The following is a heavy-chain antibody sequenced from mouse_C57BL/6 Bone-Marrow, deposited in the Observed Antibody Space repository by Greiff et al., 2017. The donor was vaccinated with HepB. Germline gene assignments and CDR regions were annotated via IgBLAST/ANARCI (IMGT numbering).Heavy chain of an antibody. J-gene: IGHJ3*01. D-gene: IGHD1-1*01. Sequence: EVQLQQSGAELVRPGASVKLSCTASGFNIKDDYMHWVKQRPEQGLEWIGWIDPENGDTEYASKFQGKATITADTPSNTAYLQLSSLTSEDTAVYYCTRLRWFAYWGQGTLVTVSA. CDR1: GFNIKDDY. CDR3: TRLRWFAY. CDR2: IDPENGDT. V-gene: IGHV14-4*01.